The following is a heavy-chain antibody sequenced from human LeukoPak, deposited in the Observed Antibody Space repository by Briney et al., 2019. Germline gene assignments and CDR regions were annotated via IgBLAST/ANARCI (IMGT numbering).Heavy chain of an antibody. CDR2: IYHSGST. Sequence: SQTLSLTCNVSGGSISSGGYYWSWIRQHPGKGLEWIGEIYHSGSTNYNPSLKSRVTISVDKSKNQFSLKLSSVTAADTAVYYCARHQKTVAGKFDPWGQGTLVTVSS. J-gene: IGHJ5*02. V-gene: IGHV4-30-4*01. CDR1: GGSISSGGYY. D-gene: IGHD6-19*01. CDR3: ARHQKTVAGKFDP.